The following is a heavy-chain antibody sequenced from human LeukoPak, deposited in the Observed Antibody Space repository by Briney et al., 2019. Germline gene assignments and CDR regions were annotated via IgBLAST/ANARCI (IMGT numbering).Heavy chain of an antibody. J-gene: IGHJ4*02. Sequence: GESLKISCKGSGYSFTSYWIGWVRQMPGKGLEWVGVIYPGDSDTRYSPSFQGQVTISADKSISTAYLQWSSLKASDTAMYYCATHERDGYNNLDYWRPGTLVTVSS. D-gene: IGHD5-24*01. CDR2: IYPGDSDT. V-gene: IGHV5-51*01. CDR1: GYSFTSYW. CDR3: ATHERDGYNNLDY.